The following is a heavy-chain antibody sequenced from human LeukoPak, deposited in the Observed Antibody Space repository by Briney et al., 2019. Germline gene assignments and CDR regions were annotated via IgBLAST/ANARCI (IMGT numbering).Heavy chain of an antibody. CDR3: TSQSQYCSGGSCYSAVGVPIDY. V-gene: IGHV3-23*01. Sequence: PGGSLRLSCAASGFTFSSYAMSWVRQAPGKGLEWVSAFSGSGGSTYYADSVRGRFTISRDNSKNTLYLQMNSLRAEDTAVYYCTSQSQYCSGGSCYSAVGVPIDYWGQGTLVTVSS. CDR2: FSGSGGST. J-gene: IGHJ4*02. CDR1: GFTFSSYA. D-gene: IGHD2-15*01.